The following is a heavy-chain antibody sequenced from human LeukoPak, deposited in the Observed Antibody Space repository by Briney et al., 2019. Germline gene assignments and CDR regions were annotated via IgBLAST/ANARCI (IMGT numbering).Heavy chain of an antibody. CDR1: GYTFTGYY. J-gene: IGHJ4*02. Sequence: ASVKVSCKASGYTFTGYYMHWVPQAPGQGLGWMGRINPNSGGTNYAQKFQGRVTMTRDTSISTAYMELSRLRSDDTAVYYCARAKYYYDSSGYFDYWGQGTLVTVSS. CDR3: ARAKYYYDSSGYFDY. V-gene: IGHV1-2*06. CDR2: INPNSGGT. D-gene: IGHD3-22*01.